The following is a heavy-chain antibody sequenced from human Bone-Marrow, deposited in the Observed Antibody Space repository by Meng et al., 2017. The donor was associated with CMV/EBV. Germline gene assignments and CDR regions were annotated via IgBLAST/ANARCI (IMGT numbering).Heavy chain of an antibody. J-gene: IGHJ5*02. D-gene: IGHD2-2*01. CDR3: ARDLLSTTWFDP. Sequence: GGSLRLSCAASGFTFSSYAMHWVRQAPGKGLEWVAVISYDGSNKYYADSVKGRFTISRDNAKNSLYLQMNSLRAEDTAVYYCARDLLSTTWFDPWGQGTLVTVSS. V-gene: IGHV3-30-3*01. CDR1: GFTFSSYA. CDR2: ISYDGSNK.